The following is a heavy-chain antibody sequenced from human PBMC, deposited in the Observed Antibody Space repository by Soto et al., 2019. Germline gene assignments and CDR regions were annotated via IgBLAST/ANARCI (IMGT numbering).Heavy chain of an antibody. D-gene: IGHD4-17*01. CDR2: ISKEGTFK. CDR3: AKGTLPGDYERGFDS. V-gene: IGHV3-30*18. J-gene: IGHJ4*02. CDR1: GFSFSDCN. Sequence: QVQLVESGGGVVQPGRSLRLSCAASGFSFSDCNMHWFRRAPGEGLEWVARISKEGTFKYYADSVKGRFTISRDNSENTLYLQINSLRAEDTAVYFCAKGTLPGDYERGFDSWGQGILVTVSS.